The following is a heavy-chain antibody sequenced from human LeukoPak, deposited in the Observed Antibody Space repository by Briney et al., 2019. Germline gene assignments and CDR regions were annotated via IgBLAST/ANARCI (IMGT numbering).Heavy chain of an antibody. Sequence: SETLSLTCAVYGGSFSGYYWSWIRQPPGKGLEWIGEINHSGSTNYNPSLKSRVTISVDTSKNQFSLKLSSVTAADTAVYYCVRRVVRGVRPFFFDYWGQGTLVTVSS. CDR2: INHSGST. V-gene: IGHV4-34*01. CDR1: GGSFSGYY. D-gene: IGHD3-10*01. CDR3: VRRVVRGVRPFFFDY. J-gene: IGHJ4*02.